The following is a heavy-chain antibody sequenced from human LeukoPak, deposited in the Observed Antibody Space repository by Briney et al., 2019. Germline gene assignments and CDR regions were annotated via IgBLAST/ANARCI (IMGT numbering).Heavy chain of an antibody. CDR3: ARDSQQQLVLGAFDI. Sequence: GGSLRLSCTASGFTFSSSEMNWVRQTPGKGLEWVSVIYSGGSTYYADSVKGRFTISRDNSKNTLYLQMNSLRAEDTAVYYCARDSQQQLVLGAFDIGGKGTMVTVSS. CDR1: GFTFSSSE. V-gene: IGHV3-53*01. D-gene: IGHD6-13*01. J-gene: IGHJ3*02. CDR2: IYSGGST.